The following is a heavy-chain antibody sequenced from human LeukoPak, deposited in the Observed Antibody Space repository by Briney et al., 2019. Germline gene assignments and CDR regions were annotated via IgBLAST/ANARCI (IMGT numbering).Heavy chain of an antibody. J-gene: IGHJ4*02. D-gene: IGHD3-16*02. V-gene: IGHV3-23*01. CDR2: ISGSGGST. Sequence: AGGSLRLSCAASGFTFSSYAMSWVRQAPGKGLEWVSAISGSGGSTYYADSVKGRFTISRDDSKNTLYLQMNSLRAEDTAVYFCAKNPLLDDYVWGSYRRYYFDYWGQGALVTVSS. CDR1: GFTFSSYA. CDR3: AKNPLLDDYVWGSYRRYYFDY.